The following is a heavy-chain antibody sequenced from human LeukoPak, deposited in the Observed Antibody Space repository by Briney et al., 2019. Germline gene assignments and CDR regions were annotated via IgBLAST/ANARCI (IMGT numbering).Heavy chain of an antibody. V-gene: IGHV2-5*02. CDR1: GFSLSTTGVG. J-gene: IGHJ5*02. D-gene: IGHD2-8*01. CDR3: AHSASRGGTFYCTNGVCYGGWFDP. Sequence: SGPTLVRPTQTLTLTCTFSGFSLSTTGVGVGWIRQPPGNALEWVAVIYWDDDNRYSPSLKSRLTITKDTSKNQVVLTMSNMDPVDTATYYCAHSASRGGTFYCTNGVCYGGWFDPWGQGTLVTVSS. CDR2: IYWDDDN.